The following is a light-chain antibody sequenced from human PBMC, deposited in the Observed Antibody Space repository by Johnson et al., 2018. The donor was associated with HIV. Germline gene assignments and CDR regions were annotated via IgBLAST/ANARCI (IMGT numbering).Light chain of an antibody. Sequence: QSVLTQPPSVSAAPGQKVTISCSGSSYNIGNNYVSWYQHLPGTAPKLLIYDNYKRPSGIPDRFSGSKSGTSATLGITGLQTGDEADYYCGTWDSSLSTYVFGTGTKVTVL. J-gene: IGLJ1*01. CDR1: SYNIGNNY. CDR2: DNY. CDR3: GTWDSSLSTYV. V-gene: IGLV1-51*01.